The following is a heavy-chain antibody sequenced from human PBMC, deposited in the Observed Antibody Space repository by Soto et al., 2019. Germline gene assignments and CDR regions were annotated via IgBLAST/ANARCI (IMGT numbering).Heavy chain of an antibody. V-gene: IGHV3-23*01. CDR2: ISGSGGST. J-gene: IGHJ6*03. D-gene: IGHD2-15*01. Sequence: GGSLRLSCAASGFTFSSYAMIWVRQAPGKGLEWVSAISGSGGSTYYADSVKGRFTISRDNSKNTLYLQMNSLRAEDTAVYYCAKDHLSCSGGSCYYVYYYYMEVWGKGTTVTVSS. CDR3: AKDHLSCSGGSCYYVYYYYMEV. CDR1: GFTFSSYA.